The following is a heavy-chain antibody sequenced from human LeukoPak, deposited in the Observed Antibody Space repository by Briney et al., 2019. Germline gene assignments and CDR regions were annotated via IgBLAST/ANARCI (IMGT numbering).Heavy chain of an antibody. CDR3: ARGDNSGWRNVYYFDY. J-gene: IGHJ4*02. D-gene: IGHD6-19*01. Sequence: GGSLRLSCAASGFTFSSYGMHWVRQAPGKGLEWVAATWYDGSNKYYADSVKGRFTISRDNSKNTLYLQMNSLRAEDTAVYYCARGDNSGWRNVYYFDYWGQGTLVTVSS. CDR2: TWYDGSNK. CDR1: GFTFSSYG. V-gene: IGHV3-33*01.